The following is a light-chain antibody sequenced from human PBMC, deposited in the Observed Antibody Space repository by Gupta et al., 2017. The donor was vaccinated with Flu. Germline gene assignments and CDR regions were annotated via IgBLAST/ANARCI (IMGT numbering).Light chain of an antibody. J-gene: IGLJ3*02. CDR3: QSYDISLSGV. Sequence: QSVLTQPPPVSGGPGQWVTISCAGGSPNIGEGNAVYWYQQPPGRAPKLLIFGNTNRPAGVPDRFSASKSATAASLAITVLQPEDEADYYCQSYDISLSGVFGGGTKLTVL. CDR2: GNT. CDR1: SPNIGEGNA. V-gene: IGLV1-40*01.